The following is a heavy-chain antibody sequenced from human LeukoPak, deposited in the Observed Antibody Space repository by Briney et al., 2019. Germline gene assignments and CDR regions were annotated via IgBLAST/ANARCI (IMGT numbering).Heavy chain of an antibody. D-gene: IGHD5-24*01. J-gene: IGHJ4*02. V-gene: IGHV5-51*01. CDR1: GYSFSNTW. CDR2: IYPGDSDT. CDR3: ARPPISLMAYFDY. Sequence: SGESLKISCKGSGYSFSNTWIAWVRQMPGKGLEGIGIIYPGDSDTRYSPSFQGQVTISADKSISTAYLQWSSLKASDTAVYYCARPPISLMAYFDYWGPGTLVTVSS.